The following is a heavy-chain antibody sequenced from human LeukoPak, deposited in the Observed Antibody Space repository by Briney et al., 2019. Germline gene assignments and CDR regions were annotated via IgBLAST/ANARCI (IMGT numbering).Heavy chain of an antibody. V-gene: IGHV3-23*01. CDR2: ISGSGGNT. D-gene: IGHD6-19*01. CDR1: GFTFSSSA. J-gene: IGHJ4*02. CDR3: AKAQKYTSDLDY. Sequence: PGGSLILSCVASGFTFSSSAMSWVRQAPGKGLEWVSGISGSGGNTYYADSVTGRFTISRDNSKNTLHLQMNSLRAEDTAVYYCAKAQKYTSDLDYWGQGIVVTVSS.